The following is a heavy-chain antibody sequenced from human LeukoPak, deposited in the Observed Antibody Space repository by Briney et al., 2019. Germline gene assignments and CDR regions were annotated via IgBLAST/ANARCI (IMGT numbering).Heavy chain of an antibody. CDR2: IKPDGSEK. Sequence: PEGSLRLSCAASGFTFSTYWMTWVRQAPGKGLEWVANIKPDGSEKYYVDSVKGRFTISRDNGKNSLYLQMDSLRAEDTAVYFCARGYSGFNSWGQGTLVTVPS. V-gene: IGHV3-7*04. CDR1: GFTFSTYW. D-gene: IGHD5-12*01. J-gene: IGHJ5*02. CDR3: ARGYSGFNS.